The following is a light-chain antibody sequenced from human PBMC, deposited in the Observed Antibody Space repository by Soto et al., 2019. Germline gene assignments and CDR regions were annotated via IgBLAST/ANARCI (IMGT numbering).Light chain of an antibody. J-gene: IGKJ1*01. V-gene: IGKV3-20*01. CDR1: QSVSNSY. CDR3: QQYGSSPPGT. Sequence: EIVLTQSPGTLSLSPGERATLSCRASQSVSNSYLAWYQQKPGQAPRLLIYGASSRATGIPDRFSGSGSGTDSTLTISRLEPEDFAVYYCQQYGSSPPGTFGQGTKVDIK. CDR2: GAS.